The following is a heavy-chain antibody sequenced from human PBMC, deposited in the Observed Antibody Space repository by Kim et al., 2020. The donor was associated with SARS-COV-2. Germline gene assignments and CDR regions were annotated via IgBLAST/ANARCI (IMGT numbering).Heavy chain of an antibody. CDR2: IHPGHGNI. D-gene: IGHD5-18*01. Sequence: ASVKVSCKASGYTFTTFAIQWVRQAPVQRLEWMGWIHPGHGNIKYSQHFQDRVTLTWDTSPNTAYMEMSSLRSEDTAVYYCARDLVHTGFDYWGQGPL. CDR1: GYTFTTFA. J-gene: IGHJ4*02. CDR3: ARDLVHTGFDY. V-gene: IGHV1-3*01.